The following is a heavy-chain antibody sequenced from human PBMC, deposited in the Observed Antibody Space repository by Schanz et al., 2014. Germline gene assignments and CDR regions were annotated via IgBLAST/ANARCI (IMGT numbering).Heavy chain of an antibody. J-gene: IGHJ4*02. V-gene: IGHV3-48*01. CDR2: IATSSSTR. CDR1: GFDFNSYS. D-gene: IGHD6-19*01. CDR3: AKLSSSGRLAGYFDY. Sequence: EVRLVESGGGLVQPGGSLRLSCEASGFDFNSYSMNWVRQVPGKGLEWLSYIATSSSTRHYADSVKGRVTISRDNAKNSVYLQMNSLRAEDTAIYYCAKLSSSGRLAGYFDYWGQGALVTVSS.